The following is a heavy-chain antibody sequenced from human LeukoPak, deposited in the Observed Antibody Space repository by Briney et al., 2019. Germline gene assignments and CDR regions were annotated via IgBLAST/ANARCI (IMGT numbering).Heavy chain of an antibody. CDR2: FDPEDGET. V-gene: IGHV1-24*01. J-gene: IGHJ4*02. Sequence: GASVNVSFKVSGYSLTELSMHWARQAPGKGLEWMGGFDPEDGETIYAQKFQGRVTMTEDTSTDTAYMELSSLRSEDTAVYYCATGGFDDYVWGSYRLFDYWGQGTLVTVSS. CDR1: GYSLTELS. D-gene: IGHD3-16*02. CDR3: ATGGFDDYVWGSYRLFDY.